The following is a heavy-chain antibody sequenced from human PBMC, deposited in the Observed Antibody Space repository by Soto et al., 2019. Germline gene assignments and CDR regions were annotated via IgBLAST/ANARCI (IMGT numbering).Heavy chain of an antibody. CDR3: AAVDTAMVDYYYYGMDV. J-gene: IGHJ6*02. Sequence: SETLSLTCTVSGGSISSSSYYWGWIRQPPGKGLEWIGSIYYSGSTYYNPSLKSRVTISVDTSKNQFSLKLSSVTAADTAVYYCAAVDTAMVDYYYYGMDVWGQGTTVTGSS. V-gene: IGHV4-39*01. CDR2: IYYSGST. D-gene: IGHD5-18*01. CDR1: GGSISSSSYY.